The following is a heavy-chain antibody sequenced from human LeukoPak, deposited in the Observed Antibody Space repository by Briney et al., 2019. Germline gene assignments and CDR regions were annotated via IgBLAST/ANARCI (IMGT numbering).Heavy chain of an antibody. CDR2: IYYSGST. V-gene: IGHV4-39*07. Sequence: SETLSLTCTVSGGSISSSSYYWGWIRQPPGKGLEWIGSIYYSGSTYYNPSLKSRVTISVDTSKNQFSLKLSSVTAADTAVYYCARDVAAAQYYYYGMDVWGQGTTVTVSS. CDR1: GGSISSSSYY. CDR3: ARDVAAAQYYYYGMDV. D-gene: IGHD6-13*01. J-gene: IGHJ6*02.